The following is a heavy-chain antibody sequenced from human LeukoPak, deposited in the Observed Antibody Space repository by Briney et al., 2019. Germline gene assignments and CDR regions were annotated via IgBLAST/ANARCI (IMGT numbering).Heavy chain of an antibody. V-gene: IGHV1-3*03. Sequence: ASVKVSCKASGYTFTSYAMHWVRQAPGQRLEWMGWINAGNGNTKYSQEFQGRVTITRDTSASTAYMELSSLRSEDTAVYYCARGPQKAYDYVWGSYRYHFDYWGQGTLVTVSS. CDR2: INAGNGNT. J-gene: IGHJ4*02. CDR1: GYTFTSYA. CDR3: ARGPQKAYDYVWGSYRYHFDY. D-gene: IGHD3-16*02.